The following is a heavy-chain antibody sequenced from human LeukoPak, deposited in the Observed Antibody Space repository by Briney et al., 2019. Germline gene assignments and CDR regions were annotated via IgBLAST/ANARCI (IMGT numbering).Heavy chain of an antibody. CDR3: ARDVGCSGGSCYPYLALNWFDP. V-gene: IGHV4-59*01. Sequence: SETLSLTCTVSGGSISSYYWSWIRQPPGKGLEWIGYIYYSGGTNYNPSLKSRVTISVDTSKNQFSLKLSSVTAADTAVYYCARDVGCSGGSCYPYLALNWFDPWGQGTLVTVSS. J-gene: IGHJ5*02. CDR2: IYYSGGT. D-gene: IGHD2-15*01. CDR1: GGSISSYY.